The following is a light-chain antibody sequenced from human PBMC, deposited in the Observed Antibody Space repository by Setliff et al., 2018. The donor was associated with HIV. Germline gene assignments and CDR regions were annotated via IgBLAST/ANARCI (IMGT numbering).Light chain of an antibody. V-gene: IGLV3-21*04. CDR3: QVWNTDSHHPV. CDR1: NVGSYN. CDR2: YGR. J-gene: IGLJ1*01. Sequence: SYALTQAPSVSVAPGETASISCGGSNVGSYNVHWYQQKPGLAPVLVIYYGRDRPSGVPDRFSASTSGNTATLTISGAEAGDEADYYCQVWNTDSHHPVFGTGTKVTVL.